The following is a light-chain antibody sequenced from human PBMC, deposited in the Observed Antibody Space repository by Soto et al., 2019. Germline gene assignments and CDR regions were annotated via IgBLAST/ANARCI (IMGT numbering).Light chain of an antibody. Sequence: QSALTQPRSVSGSPGQSVTLSCTGTSSDVGGYNYVSWYQQHPGKAPKLMIYDVSKRPSGVPDRLSGSKSGNTASLTISGLQAEDEADDYCCSYAGSYSYVFGTGTKLTVL. CDR2: DVS. V-gene: IGLV2-11*01. CDR3: CSYAGSYSYV. CDR1: SSDVGGYNY. J-gene: IGLJ1*01.